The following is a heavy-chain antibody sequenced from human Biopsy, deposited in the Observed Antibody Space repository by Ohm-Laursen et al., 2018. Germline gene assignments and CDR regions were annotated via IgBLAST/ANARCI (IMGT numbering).Heavy chain of an antibody. D-gene: IGHD1-26*01. CDR2: IYPGGGT. CDR1: GGSISSSTTYY. J-gene: IGHJ3*02. Sequence: SETLSLTCTVSGGSISSSTTYYWAWLRQPPGKGLEWIGRIYPGGGTIYNPSLKSRVTMSVDTSKNHFSLNLNSVTAADTAVYYCAGIVLGPTNDAFDIWGQGTMVTVSS. V-gene: IGHV4-61*05. CDR3: AGIVLGPTNDAFDI.